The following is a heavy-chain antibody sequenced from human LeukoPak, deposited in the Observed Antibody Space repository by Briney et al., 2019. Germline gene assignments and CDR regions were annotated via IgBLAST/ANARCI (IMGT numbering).Heavy chain of an antibody. CDR2: INHSGST. D-gene: IGHD3-10*02. V-gene: IGHV4-34*01. Sequence: SETLSLTCAVYGGSFSGYYWSWIRQPPGKGLEWIGEINHSGSTNYNPSLKSRVTISVDTSKNQFSLKLSTVTAADTAVYYCARGVVTMSGVYFDYWGQGTLVTVSS. J-gene: IGHJ4*02. CDR3: ARGVVTMSGVYFDY. CDR1: GGSFSGYY.